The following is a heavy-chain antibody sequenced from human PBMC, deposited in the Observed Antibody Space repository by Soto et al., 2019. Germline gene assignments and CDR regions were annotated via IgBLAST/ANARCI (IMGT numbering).Heavy chain of an antibody. CDR1: GYSFTSYW. CDR2: IYPGDSGT. CDR3: ARGGLVAVAEIYYYYYGMDV. D-gene: IGHD6-19*01. J-gene: IGHJ6*02. Sequence: GESLKISCKGSGYSFTSYWIGWVRQMPGKGLEWMGIIYPGDSGTRYSPSFQGQVTISADKSISTAYLQWSSLKASDTAMYYCARGGLVAVAEIYYYYYGMDVWGQGTTVTVSS. V-gene: IGHV5-51*01.